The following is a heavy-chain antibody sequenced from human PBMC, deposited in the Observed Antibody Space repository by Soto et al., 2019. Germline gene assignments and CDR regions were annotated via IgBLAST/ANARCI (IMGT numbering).Heavy chain of an antibody. D-gene: IGHD2-15*01. J-gene: IGHJ5*02. CDR2: IYYSGST. CDR3: ARLWWQNSNWFAP. Sequence: ETLSLTCTVSGGSISSSSYYWGWIRQPPGKGLEWIGSIYYSGSTYYNPSLKSRVTISVDTSKNQFSLKLSSVTAADTAVYYCARLWWQNSNWFAPWGQGTLVTVSS. V-gene: IGHV4-39*01. CDR1: GGSISSSSYY.